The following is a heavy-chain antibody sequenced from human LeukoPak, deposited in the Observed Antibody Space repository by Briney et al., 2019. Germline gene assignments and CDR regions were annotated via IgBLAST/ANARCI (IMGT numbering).Heavy chain of an antibody. D-gene: IGHD1-26*01. J-gene: IGHJ6*02. Sequence: SVKVSCKASGGAFTRYAINWVRQAPGQGLEWMGGIIPMFGTANYAQKFQGRVTITADESTSTAYMELSSLRSEDTAVYYCARGGHDSGYYGMDVWGQGTTVTVSS. CDR3: ARGGHDSGYYGMDV. V-gene: IGHV1-69*01. CDR1: GGAFTRYA. CDR2: IIPMFGTA.